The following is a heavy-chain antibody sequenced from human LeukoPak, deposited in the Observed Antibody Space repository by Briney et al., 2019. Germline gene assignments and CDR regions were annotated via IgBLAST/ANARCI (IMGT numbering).Heavy chain of an antibody. J-gene: IGHJ4*02. CDR3: ARDLSRGWYYFDY. D-gene: IGHD6-19*01. V-gene: IGHV3-21*01. Sequence: GGSLRLSCAASGFTFSSYSMNWVRQAPGKGLEWVSSISSSSSYIYYADSVKGRFTISRDNAKNSLYLQMNSLRAEGTAVYYCARDLSRGWYYFDYWGQGTLVTVSS. CDR1: GFTFSSYS. CDR2: ISSSSSYI.